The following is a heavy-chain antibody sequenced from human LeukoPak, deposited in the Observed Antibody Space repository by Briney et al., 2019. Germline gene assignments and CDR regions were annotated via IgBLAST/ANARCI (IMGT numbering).Heavy chain of an antibody. J-gene: IGHJ4*02. CDR3: ARMGVDSNSWYY. CDR2: INSDGSDT. V-gene: IGHV3-74*01. Sequence: GGSLRLSCAASGFTFSSYWMHWVRQAPGKGLVWVSRINSDGSDTTYADSVKGRFTISRDNAKNTLYLQMNSLRAVDTAVYYCARMGVDSNSWYYWGQGTLVTVSS. CDR1: GFTFSSYW. D-gene: IGHD6-13*01.